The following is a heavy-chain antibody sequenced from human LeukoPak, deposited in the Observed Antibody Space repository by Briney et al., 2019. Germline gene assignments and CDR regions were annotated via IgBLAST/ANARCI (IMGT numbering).Heavy chain of an antibody. J-gene: IGHJ6*03. CDR1: GSAFTFGDYW. CDR3: AKDQYCSDSSCNYYYYYYMDV. V-gene: IGHV3-23*01. Sequence: KPGGSLRLSCAASGSAFTFGDYWMNWVRQAPGKGLEWVSAISGSGDSTYYADSVKGRFTFSRDNSKNTLYLQMNSLRAEDTAVYYCAKDQYCSDSSCNYYYYYYMDVWGKGTAVTVSS. CDR2: ISGSGDST. D-gene: IGHD2-15*01.